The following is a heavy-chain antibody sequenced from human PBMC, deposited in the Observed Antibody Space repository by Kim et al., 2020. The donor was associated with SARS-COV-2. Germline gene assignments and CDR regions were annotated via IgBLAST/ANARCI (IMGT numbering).Heavy chain of an antibody. Sequence: SETLSLTCTVSGGSISSSSYYWGWIRQPPGKGLEWIGSIYYSGSTYYNPSLKSRVTISVDTSKNQFSLKLSSVTAADTAVYYCARQYSSSWYARWFDPWGQGTLVTVSS. CDR1: GGSISSSSYY. D-gene: IGHD6-13*01. V-gene: IGHV4-39*01. CDR3: ARQYSSSWYARWFDP. J-gene: IGHJ5*02. CDR2: IYYSGST.